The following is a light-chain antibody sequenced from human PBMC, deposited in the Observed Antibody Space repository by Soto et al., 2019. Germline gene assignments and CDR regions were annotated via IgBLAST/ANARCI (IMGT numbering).Light chain of an antibody. V-gene: IGKV1-27*01. J-gene: IGKJ3*01. Sequence: DIQLTQSPSSLSASVGDRVTITCRASQGISNYLAWYQQKPGKVPKLLIYSSSTLQSGVPSRFSGSGSGTDFTLTISSLQPEDVATYYCQKYTSAPPFTFGPGTKVELK. CDR2: SSS. CDR1: QGISNY. CDR3: QKYTSAPPFT.